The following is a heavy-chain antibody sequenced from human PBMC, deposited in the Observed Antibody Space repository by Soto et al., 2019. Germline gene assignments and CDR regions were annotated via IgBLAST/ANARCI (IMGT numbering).Heavy chain of an antibody. CDR1: GYSFTDYH. Sequence: ASVKVSCKASGYSFTDYHIHWVRQAPGQGLEWLGRINPKSGGTSTAQKFQGWVTMTTDTSISTASMELTRLTSDDTAIYYCARGDSTDCSDGVCSFFYNHDMDVWGQGTTVTVSS. CDR3: ARGDSTDCSDGVCSFFYNHDMDV. J-gene: IGHJ6*02. V-gene: IGHV1-2*04. CDR2: INPKSGGT. D-gene: IGHD2-8*01.